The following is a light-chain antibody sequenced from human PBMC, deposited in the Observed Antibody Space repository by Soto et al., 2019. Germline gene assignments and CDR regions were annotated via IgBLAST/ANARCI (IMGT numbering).Light chain of an antibody. CDR1: QSVSSSY. J-gene: IGKJ2*01. CDR3: QQYGSLPYT. V-gene: IGKV3-20*01. Sequence: EIVLTQAPGTLSLSPGARATLSCRASQSVSSSYLAWYQQKPGQAPRLLIYGASRRATGIPDRFSGSGSGTDFTLTVSRLEPEDFAVYYCQQYGSLPYTFGQGTKLEIK. CDR2: GAS.